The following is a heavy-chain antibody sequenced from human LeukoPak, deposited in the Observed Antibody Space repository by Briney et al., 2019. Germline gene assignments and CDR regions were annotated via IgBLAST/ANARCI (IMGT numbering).Heavy chain of an antibody. Sequence: SETLSLTCAVSGGSISSSNWWSWVRPPPRKGLEWIGEIYHSGSTNYNPSLKSRVTISVDKSKNQFSLKLSSVTAADTAVYYCARTSSSPRSFYGMDVWGKGTTVTVSS. J-gene: IGHJ6*04. CDR2: IYHSGST. V-gene: IGHV4-4*02. CDR3: ARTSSSPRSFYGMDV. CDR1: GGSISSSNW. D-gene: IGHD6-13*01.